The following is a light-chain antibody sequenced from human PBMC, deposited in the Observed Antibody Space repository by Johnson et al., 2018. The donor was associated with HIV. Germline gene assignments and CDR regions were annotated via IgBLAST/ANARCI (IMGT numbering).Light chain of an antibody. V-gene: IGLV1-51*02. J-gene: IGLJ1*01. CDR1: SSNIGNNY. Sequence: QSVLTQPPSVSAAPGQKVTISCSGSSSNIGNNYVSWYQQLPGTAPKLLIYENNKRPSGIPDRFSGSKSGTSATLGITGLQTGDGADYYCGTGDSSLRTVFFGTGTKVTVL. CDR2: ENN. CDR3: GTGDSSLRTVF.